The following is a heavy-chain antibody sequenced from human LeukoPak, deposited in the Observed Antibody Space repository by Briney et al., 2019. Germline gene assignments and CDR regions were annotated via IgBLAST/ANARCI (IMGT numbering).Heavy chain of an antibody. D-gene: IGHD4-11*01. CDR2: ISGSGGST. CDR3: AKGRGSGTVTTFRGPYYYFDS. J-gene: IGHJ4*02. V-gene: IGHV3-23*01. CDR1: GFTFSNYA. Sequence: GGSLRLSCAASGFTFSNYAMSWVRQAPGKGLEWVSGISGSGGSTYYTDSVKGRFIISRDNSKNTLDLQMNSLGAEDTAVYHCAKGRGSGTVTTFRGPYYYFDSWGQGILVTVSS.